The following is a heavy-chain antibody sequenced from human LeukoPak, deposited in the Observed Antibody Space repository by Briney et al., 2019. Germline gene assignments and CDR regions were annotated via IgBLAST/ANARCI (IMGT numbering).Heavy chain of an antibody. CDR2: ISGYNGDT. Sequence: ASVKVSCKDSGYSFSNYNINWVRRAPGQGLEWMGWISGYNGDTIYAQKLQDRVTLTIDTSTTTVNMELRSLKSDDTAVYYCARDDRTVDTAMSFQRWGQGTLVIVSS. J-gene: IGHJ1*01. V-gene: IGHV1-18*01. D-gene: IGHD5-18*01. CDR1: GYSFSNYN. CDR3: ARDDRTVDTAMSFQR.